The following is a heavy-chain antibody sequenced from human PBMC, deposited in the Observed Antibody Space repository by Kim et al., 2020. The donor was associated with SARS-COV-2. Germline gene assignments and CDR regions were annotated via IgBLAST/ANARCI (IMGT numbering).Heavy chain of an antibody. CDR3: AGWGFYDSSGYSEY. V-gene: IGHV4-39*01. CDR2: IYFTGTT. CDR1: GGSIWTSSFY. Sequence: SQTLSLTCTVSGGSIWTSSFYWGWIRQPPGKGLEWIGRIYFTGTTFYNPSLKSRVSLSVDTAKEQFSLNLKSVTAADTADYFCAGWGFYDSSGYSEYWGQGALVTVSS. D-gene: IGHD3-22*01. J-gene: IGHJ4*02.